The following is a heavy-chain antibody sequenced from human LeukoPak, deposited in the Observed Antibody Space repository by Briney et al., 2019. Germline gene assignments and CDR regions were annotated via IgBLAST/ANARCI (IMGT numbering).Heavy chain of an antibody. V-gene: IGHV3-23*01. Sequence: GGSLRLSCAASGFTFSTYAMNWVRQAPGKGLEWVLCVSVSGSSIYYADSVKSPFTISRDNSKNTLNLQMNSLRAEDTAVYYCAKDRGGYGDYQFDYWGQGTLVTVSS. CDR2: VSVSGSSI. D-gene: IGHD4-17*01. J-gene: IGHJ4*02. CDR3: AKDRGGYGDYQFDY. CDR1: GFTFSTYA.